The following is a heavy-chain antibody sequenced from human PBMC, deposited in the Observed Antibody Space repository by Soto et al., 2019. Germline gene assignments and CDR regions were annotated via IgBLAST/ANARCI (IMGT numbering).Heavy chain of an antibody. D-gene: IGHD6-19*01. CDR1: GYTFTSYG. CDR3: ARDSSGWYSGYYYGMDV. CDR2: ISAYNGNT. Sequence: GASVKVSCKASGYTFTSYGISWVRQAPGQGLEWMGWISAYNGNTNYAQKLQGRVTMTTDTSTSTAYMELRSLRSDDTAVYYCARDSSGWYSGYYYGMDVWGQGTTVTVSS. J-gene: IGHJ6*02. V-gene: IGHV1-18*01.